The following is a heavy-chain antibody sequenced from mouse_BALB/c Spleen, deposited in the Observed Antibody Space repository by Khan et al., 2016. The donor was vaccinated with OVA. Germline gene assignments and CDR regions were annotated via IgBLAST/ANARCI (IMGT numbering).Heavy chain of an antibody. V-gene: IGHV5-6-5*01. CDR3: ARDYWFAY. Sequence: VQLKESGGGLVKPGGSLKLSCAASGFTFSNYAMSWVRQSPEKRLEWVASISSGDSTYYPDSVKGRFTISRDNARNILYPQMSSLRSEDTAMYYCARDYWFAYWGQGTLVTVSA. CDR1: GFTFSNYA. J-gene: IGHJ3*01. CDR2: ISSGDST.